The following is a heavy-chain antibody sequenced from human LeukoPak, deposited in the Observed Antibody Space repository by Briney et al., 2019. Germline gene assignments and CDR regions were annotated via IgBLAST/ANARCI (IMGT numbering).Heavy chain of an antibody. D-gene: IGHD1-20*01. CDR3: TTRGITGTPAGAEIAAFDY. Sequence: PGGSLRLSCAASGFTFSSYWMSWVRQAPGKGLEWVGRIESKTDGGTTDYAAPVKGRFTISRDDSKNTLYLQMNSLKTEDTAVYYCTTRGITGTPAGAEIAAFDYWGQGTLVTVSS. V-gene: IGHV3-15*04. CDR2: IESKTDGGTT. J-gene: IGHJ4*02. CDR1: GFTFSSYW.